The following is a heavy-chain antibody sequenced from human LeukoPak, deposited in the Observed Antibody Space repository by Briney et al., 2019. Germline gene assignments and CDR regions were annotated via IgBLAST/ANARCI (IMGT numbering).Heavy chain of an antibody. CDR1: GFTFSSYP. CDR2: ISHDGSNK. CDR3: ARDGGGYYASGTHYYFDC. Sequence: GGSLRLSCAASGFTFSSYPMHWVRQAPGKGLEWVGVISHDGSNKYYADSVKGRFTISRDNSKNTLYLQVNSLRAEDTAVYYCARDGGGYYASGTHYYFDCWGQGTLVTVSS. J-gene: IGHJ4*02. V-gene: IGHV3-30-3*01. D-gene: IGHD3-10*01.